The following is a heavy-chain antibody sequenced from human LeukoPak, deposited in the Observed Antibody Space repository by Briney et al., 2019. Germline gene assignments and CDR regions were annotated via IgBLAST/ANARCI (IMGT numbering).Heavy chain of an antibody. CDR1: GFTFDDYG. CDR2: IYSGGST. V-gene: IGHV3-53*01. CDR3: ANERRYSSSFDY. J-gene: IGHJ4*02. Sequence: GGSLRLSCAASGFTFDDYGMSWVRQAPGKGLEWVSVIYSGGSTYYADSVKGRFTISRDNSKNTLYLQMNSLRAEDTAVYYCANERRYSSSFDYWGQGTLVTVSS. D-gene: IGHD6-13*01.